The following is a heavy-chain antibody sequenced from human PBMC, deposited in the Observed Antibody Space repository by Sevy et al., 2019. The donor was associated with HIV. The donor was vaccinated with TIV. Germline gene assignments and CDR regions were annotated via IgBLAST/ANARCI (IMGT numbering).Heavy chain of an antibody. V-gene: IGHV3-30*04. CDR1: GFTFSIYV. CDR3: ARDLPSAVTLPFYYYCLHV. Sequence: GGSLRLSCAASGFTFSIYVIHWVRQAPGKGLEWVAVISSDGSSEYYADSVKGRFTISRDNSKNTLYLQMNSLRAEDTAVYYCARDLPSAVTLPFYYYCLHVWGQGTTVTVSS. D-gene: IGHD4-17*01. CDR2: ISSDGSSE. J-gene: IGHJ6*02.